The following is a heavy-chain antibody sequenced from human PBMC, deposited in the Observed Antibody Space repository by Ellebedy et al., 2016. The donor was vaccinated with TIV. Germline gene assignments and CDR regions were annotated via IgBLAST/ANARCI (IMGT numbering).Heavy chain of an antibody. D-gene: IGHD4-23*01. CDR1: GYTFTTSG. CDR3: ARVPMPGKADY. CDR2: IGTYSGKT. J-gene: IGHJ4*02. V-gene: IGHV1-18*01. Sequence: ASVKVSCXASGYTFTTSGITWVRQAPGQGLEWMGWIGTYSGKTSYAQKLQGRVTLTTDTSTSTAYMELRSLRSDDTAVYYCARVPMPGKADYWGQGALVTVSS.